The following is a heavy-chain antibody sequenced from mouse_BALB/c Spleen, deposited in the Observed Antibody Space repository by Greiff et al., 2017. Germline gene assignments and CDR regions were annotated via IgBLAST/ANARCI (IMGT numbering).Heavy chain of an antibody. CDR3: ARYYGNLYAMDY. V-gene: IGHV5-6-5*01. D-gene: IGHD2-1*01. CDR1: GFTFSSYA. Sequence: EVKLMESGGGLVKPGGSLKLSCAASGFTFSSYAMSWVRQTPEKRLEWVASISSGGSTYYPDSVKGRFTISRDNARNILYLQMSSLRSEDTAMYYCARYYGNLYAMDYWGQGTSVTVSS. J-gene: IGHJ4*01. CDR2: ISSGGST.